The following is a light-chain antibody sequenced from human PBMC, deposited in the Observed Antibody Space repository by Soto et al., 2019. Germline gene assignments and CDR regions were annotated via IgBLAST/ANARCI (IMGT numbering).Light chain of an antibody. V-gene: IGKV1-39*01. CDR2: SAS. Sequence: DIQMTQSPASLSVSLGDRVTISCSASQSINNYLNWYLQRPGQAPKLLIRSASTWQRGVPSRFSGSGSRTEFTLTIADLQPDDFGTYYCQQSLTKPITFGHGTKVDIK. J-gene: IGKJ1*01. CDR3: QQSLTKPIT. CDR1: QSINNY.